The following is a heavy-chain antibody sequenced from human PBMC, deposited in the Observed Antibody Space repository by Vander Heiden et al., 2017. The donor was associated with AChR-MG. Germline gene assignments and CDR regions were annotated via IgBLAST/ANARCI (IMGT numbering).Heavy chain of an antibody. CDR2: IIPIFGTA. V-gene: IGHV1-69*06. J-gene: IGHJ6*02. CDR1: GGTFSSYA. D-gene: IGHD3-3*01. CDR3: ARDHDSSFGVVIPNYYYYGMDV. Sequence: QVQLVQSGAEVKKPGSSVKVSCKASGGTFSSYAISWVRQAPGQGLEWMGGIIPIFGTANYAQKFQGRVTITADKSTSTAYMELSSLRSEDTAVYYCARDHDSSFGVVIPNYYYYGMDVWGQGTTVTVSS.